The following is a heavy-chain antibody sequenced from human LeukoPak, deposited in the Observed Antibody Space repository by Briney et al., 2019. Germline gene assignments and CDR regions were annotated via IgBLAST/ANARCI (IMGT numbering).Heavy chain of an antibody. CDR3: ARGAYCSDIFPLHY. Sequence: ASVRVSCKASGYTFTGYYMHWVRQAPGQGLEWMGWINPNSGGTNYAQKFQGRVTMTRDTSISTAYMELSRLRSDDTAVYYCARGAYCSDIFPLHYWGQGRLVAVSS. J-gene: IGHJ4*02. CDR1: GYTFTGYY. D-gene: IGHD3-9*01. V-gene: IGHV1-2*02. CDR2: INPNSGGT.